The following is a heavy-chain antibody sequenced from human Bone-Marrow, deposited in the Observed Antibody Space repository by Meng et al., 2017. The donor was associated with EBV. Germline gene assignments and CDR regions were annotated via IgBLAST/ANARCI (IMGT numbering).Heavy chain of an antibody. CDR1: GYTFTSYA. J-gene: IGHJ5*02. CDR2: INAGNGNT. Sequence: QVLLVQAGAGVKKPWGSVKVSCKASGYTFTSYAMHWVRQAPGQRLEWMGWINAGNGNTKYSQKFQGRVTITRDTSASTAYMELSSLKSEDTAVYYCARGGDCSSTSCYLPFDPWGQGTLVTVSS. CDR3: ARGGDCSSTSCYLPFDP. D-gene: IGHD2-2*01. V-gene: IGHV1-3*01.